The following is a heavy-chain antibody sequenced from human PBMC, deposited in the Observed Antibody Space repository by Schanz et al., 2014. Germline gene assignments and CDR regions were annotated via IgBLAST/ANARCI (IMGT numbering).Heavy chain of an antibody. CDR3: ARGRWFGEVAFDF. D-gene: IGHD3-10*01. CDR1: GGSLSGYY. J-gene: IGHJ3*01. Sequence: QVLLEQWGAGLLKPAETLSLTCAVHGGSLSGYYWSWFRQPPGKELEWIGNINDSGGANYNPSLRSGVTMSLETSKNQFSLTLSSVTAADTAVYYFARGRWFGEVAFDFWGQGTMVIVSS. V-gene: IGHV4-34*01. CDR2: INDSGGA.